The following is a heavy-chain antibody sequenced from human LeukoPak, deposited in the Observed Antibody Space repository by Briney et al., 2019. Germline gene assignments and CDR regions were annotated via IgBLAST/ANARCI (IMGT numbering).Heavy chain of an antibody. CDR2: IDWDDDK. Sequence: ESGPALVKPTQTLTLTCTFSGFSLSTSGMRVSWIRQPPGKALEWLALIDWDDDKYYSTSLKTRLTISKDTSKNQVVLTMTNMDPVDTATYYCARTKMTTQTYYFDYWGQGTLVTVSS. D-gene: IGHD5-24*01. J-gene: IGHJ4*02. CDR3: ARTKMTTQTYYFDY. CDR1: GFSLSTSGMR. V-gene: IGHV2-70*01.